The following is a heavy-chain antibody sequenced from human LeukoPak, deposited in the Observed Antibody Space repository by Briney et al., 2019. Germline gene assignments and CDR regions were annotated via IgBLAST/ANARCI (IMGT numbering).Heavy chain of an antibody. Sequence: KSSETLSLTCTVSGGSISSYYWSWIRQPPGKGLEWIGYIYYSGSTNYNPSLKSRVTISVDTSKNQFSLKLSSVTAADTAVYYCASFQGFGEPMGYWGQGTLVTASS. CDR2: IYYSGST. D-gene: IGHD3-10*01. V-gene: IGHV4-59*01. CDR3: ASFQGFGEPMGY. CDR1: GGSISSYY. J-gene: IGHJ4*02.